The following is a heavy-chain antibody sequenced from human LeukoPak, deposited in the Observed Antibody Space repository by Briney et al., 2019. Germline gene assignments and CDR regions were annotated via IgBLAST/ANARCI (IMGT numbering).Heavy chain of an antibody. Sequence: PSETLSLTCTVSGGSIISSSYYWGWIRQPPGKGLEWIGSIYFSGSPYHNPSIKSRVTMSVDTSKNQLSLKLSSVTAADTAVYFCTGLLHDSRGYYYFDYWSQGTLATVSS. V-gene: IGHV4-39*01. D-gene: IGHD3-22*01. CDR3: TGLLHDSRGYYYFDY. CDR2: IYFSGSP. CDR1: GGSIISSSYY. J-gene: IGHJ4*02.